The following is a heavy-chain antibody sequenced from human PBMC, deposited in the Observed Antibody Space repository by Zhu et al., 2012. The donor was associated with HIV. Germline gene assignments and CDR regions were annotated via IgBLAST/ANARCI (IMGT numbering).Heavy chain of an antibody. CDR2: IYDNRST. CDR3: ARVRSSSWFHYFDY. CDR1: GGSISSHH. Sequence: QVQLQESGPGLVKPLETLSLICTVSGGSISSHHWTWIRQPPGKGLEWIGYIYDNRSTNYNPSLKSRVAISVDTSKRRFSLKLSSVTAADTAAYYCARVRSSSWFHYFDYWGQGTLVHRLL. D-gene: IGHD6-13*01. J-gene: IGHJ4*02. V-gene: IGHV4-59*11.